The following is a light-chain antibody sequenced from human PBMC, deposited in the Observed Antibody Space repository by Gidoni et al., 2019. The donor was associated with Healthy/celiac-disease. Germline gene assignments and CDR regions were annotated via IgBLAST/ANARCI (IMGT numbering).Light chain of an antibody. CDR2: DAS. CDR1: QSVSSY. J-gene: IGKJ2*01. Sequence: EIVLTQSPAPLSLSPGERATLSCRASQSVSSYLAWYHQKPGQAPRLLIYDASNRATGIPARFSGSGSGTDFTLTISSLEPEDFAVYYCQQRSNWPQNTFGQGTKLEIK. V-gene: IGKV3-11*01. CDR3: QQRSNWPQNT.